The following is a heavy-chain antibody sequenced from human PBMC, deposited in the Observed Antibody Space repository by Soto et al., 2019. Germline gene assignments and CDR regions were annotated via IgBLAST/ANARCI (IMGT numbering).Heavy chain of an antibody. Sequence: QVQLQESGPGLVKPSQTLSLTCTVSGGSISSGGYYWSWIRQHPGKGLEWIGYIYYSGSTYYNPSLTSRVTISVDTSKNQFSLKLSSVTAADTAVYYCARDIRDGYNRENEGYGMDVWGQGTTVTVSS. CDR3: ARDIRDGYNRENEGYGMDV. J-gene: IGHJ6*02. D-gene: IGHD5-12*01. CDR1: GGSISSGGYY. CDR2: IYYSGST. V-gene: IGHV4-31*03.